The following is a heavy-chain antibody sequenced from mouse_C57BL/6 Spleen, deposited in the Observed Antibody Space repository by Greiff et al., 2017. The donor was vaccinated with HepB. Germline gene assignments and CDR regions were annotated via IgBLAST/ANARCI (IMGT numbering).Heavy chain of an antibody. CDR3: ARGGLPNLYFDY. D-gene: IGHD3-3*01. J-gene: IGHJ2*01. CDR1: GYTFTSYW. Sequence: QVHVKQPGAELVKPGASVKLSCKASGYTFTSYWMHWVKQRPGQGLEWIGMIHPNSGSTNYNEKFKSKATLTVDKSSSTAYMQLSSLTSEDSAVYYCARGGLPNLYFDYWGQGTTLTVSS. CDR2: IHPNSGST. V-gene: IGHV1-64*01.